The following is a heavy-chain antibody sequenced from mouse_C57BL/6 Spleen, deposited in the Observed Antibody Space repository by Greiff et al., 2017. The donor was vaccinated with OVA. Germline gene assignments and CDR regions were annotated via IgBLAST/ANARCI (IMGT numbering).Heavy chain of an antibody. Sequence: QVQLQQPGAELVMPGASVKLSCKASGYTFTSYWMHWVKQRPGQGLEWIGEIDPSDSYTNYNQKFKGKSTLTVDKSSSTAYMQFSSLTSEDSAVYYCARGDWEAWFAYWGQGTLVTVSA. J-gene: IGHJ3*01. CDR1: GYTFTSYW. D-gene: IGHD4-1*01. V-gene: IGHV1-69*01. CDR2: IDPSDSYT. CDR3: ARGDWEAWFAY.